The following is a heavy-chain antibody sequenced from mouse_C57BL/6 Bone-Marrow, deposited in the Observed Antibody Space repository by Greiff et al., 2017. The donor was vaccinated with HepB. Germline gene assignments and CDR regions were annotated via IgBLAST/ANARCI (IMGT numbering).Heavy chain of an antibody. D-gene: IGHD1-1*01. Sequence: VQVVESGAELASPGASVTLSCKASGYTFTDHIMNWVKKRPGQGLEWIGRIYPVSGETNYNQKFMGKATFSVDRSSSTVYMVLNSLTSEDPAVYYCGTHYYGSSWFAYWGQGTLVTVSA. J-gene: IGHJ3*01. CDR2: IYPVSGET. CDR3: GTHYYGSSWFAY. V-gene: IGHV1-11*01. CDR1: GYTFTDHI.